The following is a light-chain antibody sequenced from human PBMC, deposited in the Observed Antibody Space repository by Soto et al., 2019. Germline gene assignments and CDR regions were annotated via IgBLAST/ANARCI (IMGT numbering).Light chain of an antibody. V-gene: IGKV1-5*01. CDR2: DAS. CDR1: QSINRW. J-gene: IGKJ2*01. Sequence: DIQLTQSPSTLSASVGDRVTITCRASQSINRWLAWYQQKPGKAPRLLTYDASTLDSGVPSRFSGRGSGTEFTLTISSLQPEVLGTYYCQQYNSYPNTFGQGTKLEIK. CDR3: QQYNSYPNT.